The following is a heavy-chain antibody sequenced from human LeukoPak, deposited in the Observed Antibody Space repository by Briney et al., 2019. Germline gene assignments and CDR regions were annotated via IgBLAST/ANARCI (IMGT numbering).Heavy chain of an antibody. CDR2: ISYDGSNK. CDR3: TTIAAAGHYDY. V-gene: IGHV3-30-3*01. Sequence: GGSLRLSCVASGFTFSSYAMHWVRQAPGKGLEWVAVISYDGSNKYYADSVKGRFTISRDNSKNTLYLQMNNLKTEDTAVYYCTTIAAAGHYDYWGQGTLVTVSS. J-gene: IGHJ4*02. CDR1: GFTFSSYA. D-gene: IGHD6-13*01.